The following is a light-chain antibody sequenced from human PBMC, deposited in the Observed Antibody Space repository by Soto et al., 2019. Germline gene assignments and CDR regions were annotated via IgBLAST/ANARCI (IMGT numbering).Light chain of an antibody. CDR3: QQYNRLS. J-gene: IGKJ3*01. Sequence: DIPMTQSPSTLSASVGDRVTITCRASQSISSWLAWYQQKPGKAPKLLIYDASSLESGVPSRFSGSESGTEFTLTISSLQPDDFATYYCQQYNRLSFGPGTKVDIK. CDR2: DAS. V-gene: IGKV1-5*01. CDR1: QSISSW.